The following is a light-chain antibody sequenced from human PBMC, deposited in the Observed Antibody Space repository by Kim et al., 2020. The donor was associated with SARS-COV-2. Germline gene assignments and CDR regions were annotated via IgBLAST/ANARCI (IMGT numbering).Light chain of an antibody. CDR2: GAS. Sequence: SPGKRCTPPDRARQSISNNLSWYQDKPGQPPRLLIYGASTRATGIPARFSGGGSGTEFTLTVSSLQSEDFAVYYCHQYNDWPPGDTFGQGTKLEIK. J-gene: IGKJ2*01. CDR1: QSISNN. V-gene: IGKV3-15*01. CDR3: HQYNDWPPGDT.